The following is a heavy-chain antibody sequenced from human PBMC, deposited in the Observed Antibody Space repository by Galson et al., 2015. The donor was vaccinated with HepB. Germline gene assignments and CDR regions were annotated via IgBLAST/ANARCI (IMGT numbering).Heavy chain of an antibody. V-gene: IGHV7-4-1*02. Sequence: SVKVSCKASGYTFSNYAMNWVRQAPGQGLEWMGWINTNTGNPTYVQGFTGRYVFSLDTSVSTAYLEISSLKAEDTAAYYCARGAAYCGGDCYAAFDMWGQGTMVTVSS. CDR1: GYTFSNYA. CDR3: ARGAAYCGGDCYAAFDM. CDR2: INTNTGNP. D-gene: IGHD2-21*01. J-gene: IGHJ3*02.